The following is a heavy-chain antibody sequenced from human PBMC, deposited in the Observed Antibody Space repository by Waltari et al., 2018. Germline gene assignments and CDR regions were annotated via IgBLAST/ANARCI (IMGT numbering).Heavy chain of an antibody. CDR2: TSHSGTS. Sequence: QVQLQQWGAGLLKPSETLSLTCAVYGGSFSGYYWSWIRQPPGKGLDGIGETSHSGTSNYNPSLKSRVTSSLDASKNQFSRKLSSVTAADTAVYYCARQEIIVEVTGDGFDIWGQGTMVTVSS. CDR3: ARQEIIVEVTGDGFDI. J-gene: IGHJ3*02. CDR1: GGSFSGYY. V-gene: IGHV4-34*01. D-gene: IGHD2-21*02.